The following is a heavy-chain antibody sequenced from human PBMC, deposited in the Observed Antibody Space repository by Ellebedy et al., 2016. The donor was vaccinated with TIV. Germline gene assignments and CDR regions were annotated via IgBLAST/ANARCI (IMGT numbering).Heavy chain of an antibody. CDR1: GGSISSGGYY. CDR3: AREGYSYVDY. D-gene: IGHD5-18*01. CDR2: IYYSGST. J-gene: IGHJ4*02. Sequence: GSLRLSCTVSGGSISSGGYYWSWIRQHPGKGLEWIGYIYYSGSTNYNPSLKSRVTISVDTSKNQFSLKLSSVTAADTAVYYCAREGYSYVDYWGQGTLVTVSS. V-gene: IGHV4-61*08.